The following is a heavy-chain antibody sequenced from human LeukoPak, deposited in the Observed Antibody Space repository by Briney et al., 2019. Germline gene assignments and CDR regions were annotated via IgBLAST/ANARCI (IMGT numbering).Heavy chain of an antibody. Sequence: ASVKVSCKASGGTFSSYAISWVRQAPGQGLEWMGIVNPSGGSTSYTQKFQGRVTMTRDTSTSTVYMELSSLRSEDTAVYYCARDLIAVAGRDYWGQGTLVTVSS. V-gene: IGHV1-46*01. CDR3: ARDLIAVAGRDY. CDR2: VNPSGGST. J-gene: IGHJ4*02. D-gene: IGHD6-19*01. CDR1: GGTFSSYA.